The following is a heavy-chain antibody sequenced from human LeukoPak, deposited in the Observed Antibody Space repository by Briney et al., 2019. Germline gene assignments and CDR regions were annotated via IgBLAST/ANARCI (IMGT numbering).Heavy chain of an antibody. CDR1: GGSIDSHY. Sequence: SETLSLTCTVSGGSIDSHYWSWNRQSAGKGLEWIGRFFTGGSTYYNPSLESRVTMSVDTSKNQFSLKPRSVTAADTAVYFCARGSGVAVGMDVWGQGTTVIVSS. CDR3: ARGSGVAVGMDV. V-gene: IGHV4-4*07. J-gene: IGHJ6*02. CDR2: FFTGGST. D-gene: IGHD6-19*01.